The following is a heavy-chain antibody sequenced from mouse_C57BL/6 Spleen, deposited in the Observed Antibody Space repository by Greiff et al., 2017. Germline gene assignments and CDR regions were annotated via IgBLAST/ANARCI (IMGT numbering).Heavy chain of an antibody. CDR3: VRQGAYSYAMDY. V-gene: IGHV10-1*01. CDR2: IRSKSNNYAT. CDR1: GFSFNTYA. J-gene: IGHJ4*01. Sequence: EVQLVESGGGLVQPKGSLKLSCAASGFSFNTYAMNWVRQAPGKGLEWVARIRSKSNNYATYYADSVKDRFTISRDDSESMLYLQMNNLKTEETAMYYCVRQGAYSYAMDYWGQGTSVTVSS.